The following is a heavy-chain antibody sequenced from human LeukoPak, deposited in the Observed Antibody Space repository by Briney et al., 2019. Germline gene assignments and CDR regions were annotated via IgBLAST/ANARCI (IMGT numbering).Heavy chain of an antibody. V-gene: IGHV4-4*07. CDR2: IYTSGST. J-gene: IGHJ3*02. D-gene: IGHD6-13*01. CDR1: GGSISGYY. CDR3: ARDPDSSSWYYAFDI. Sequence: SETLSLTCTVSGGSISGYYWNWIRQPAGKRLEWIGRIYTSGSTNYTPSLKSRVTISVDKSKNQFSLKLSSVTAADTAVYYCARDPDSSSWYYAFDIWGQGTMVTVSS.